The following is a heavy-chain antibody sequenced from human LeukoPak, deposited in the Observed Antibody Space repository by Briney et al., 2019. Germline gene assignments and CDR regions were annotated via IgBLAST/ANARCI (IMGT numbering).Heavy chain of an antibody. J-gene: IGHJ4*02. CDR2: IYPGDSDT. D-gene: IGHD2-2*01. Sequence: GESLKISCKGSGYSFTSYWIGWVRQMPGKGLEWMGIIYPGDSDTRYSPSFQGQVTISADKSISTAYLQWSSLKASDTAMYYCASLPYCSSTSCSHFDYWGQGTLVTVSS. V-gene: IGHV5-51*01. CDR3: ASLPYCSSTSCSHFDY. CDR1: GYSFTSYW.